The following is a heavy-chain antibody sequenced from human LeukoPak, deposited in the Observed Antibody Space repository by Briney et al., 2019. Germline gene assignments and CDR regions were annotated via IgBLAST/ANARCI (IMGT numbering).Heavy chain of an antibody. Sequence: SETLSLTCTVSGGSISSGDYYWRWIRQPPGKGLEWIGYIYYSGSTYYNPSLKSRVTISVDTSKNQFSLKLSSVTAADTAVYYCARDNYIAVAGIGPYYYYGMDVWGKGTTVTVSS. J-gene: IGHJ6*04. D-gene: IGHD6-19*01. CDR3: ARDNYIAVAGIGPYYYYGMDV. CDR1: GGSISSGDYY. V-gene: IGHV4-30-4*01. CDR2: IYYSGST.